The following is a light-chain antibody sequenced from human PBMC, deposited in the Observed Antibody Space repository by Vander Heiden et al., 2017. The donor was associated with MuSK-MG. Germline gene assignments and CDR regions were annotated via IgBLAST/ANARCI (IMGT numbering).Light chain of an antibody. Sequence: EIVMTQSPATLSVSPGERATLSCRASQSVNSNLDWYQQKPGQAPRLLIYGASTRATGVPVRFSGSGSGTEFTLTISSLQPEDFAVYYCQQHSNWPPRYTFGQGTKLEMK. J-gene: IGKJ2*01. CDR2: GAS. CDR3: QQHSNWPPRYT. CDR1: QSVNSN. V-gene: IGKV3-15*01.